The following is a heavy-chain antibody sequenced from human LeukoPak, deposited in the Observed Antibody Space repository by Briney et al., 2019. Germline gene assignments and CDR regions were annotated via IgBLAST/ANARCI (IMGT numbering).Heavy chain of an antibody. V-gene: IGHV3-11*01. CDR3: ARDLLWFGELLSNYYYGMDV. CDR1: GFTFSDYY. CDR2: ISSSGSTI. D-gene: IGHD3-10*01. Sequence: GGSLRLSCAASGFTFSDYYMSWIRQAPGKGLEWVSYISSSGSTIYYADSVKGRFTISRDNAKNSLYLQMNSLRAEDTAVYYCARDLLWFGELLSNYYYGMDVWGQGTTVTVSS. J-gene: IGHJ6*02.